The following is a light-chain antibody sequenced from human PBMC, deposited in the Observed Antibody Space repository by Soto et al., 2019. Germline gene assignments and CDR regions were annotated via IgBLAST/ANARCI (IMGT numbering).Light chain of an antibody. CDR3: QSYDTSLSGWV. Sequence: QSVLTQPPSVSGAPGQRVTISCTGSSSNIGAGYDVQWYQQVPGTAPKLLIYADTNRPSGVPDRFSGSESGTTASLAITGLQAGDETDYYCQSYDTSLSGWVFGGGTKLTVL. CDR1: SSNIGAGYD. J-gene: IGLJ3*02. V-gene: IGLV1-40*01. CDR2: ADT.